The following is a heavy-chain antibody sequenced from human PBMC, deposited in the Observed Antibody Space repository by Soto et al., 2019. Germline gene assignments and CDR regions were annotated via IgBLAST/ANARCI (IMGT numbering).Heavy chain of an antibody. Sequence: PSETLSLTCNVSGGSISNYYWTWVRQSPAKGLEWIGYMYYNGNINYNPSLKSRVTISIDTSKNQLSLTLKSVTAADTAVYYCASGGNWFDPWGQGVLVTVSS. CDR2: MYYNGNI. CDR3: ASGGNWFDP. CDR1: GGSISNYY. D-gene: IGHD3-16*01. J-gene: IGHJ5*02. V-gene: IGHV4-59*01.